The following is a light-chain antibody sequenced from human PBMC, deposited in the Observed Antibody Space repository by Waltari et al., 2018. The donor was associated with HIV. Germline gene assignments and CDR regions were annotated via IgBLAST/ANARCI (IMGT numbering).Light chain of an antibody. CDR3: SAWDVSLNGVV. CDR2: TND. CDR1: SSNIGSRS. Sequence: QSVMTQPPSASGNPGQRVTIACPGTSSNIGSRSVNWYQHFPGTAPKLLIFTNDQRPSGVPDRFSASKSGTSASLSISGLHSGDEGVYYCSAWDVSLNGVVFGGGTKLTVL. J-gene: IGLJ2*01. V-gene: IGLV1-44*01.